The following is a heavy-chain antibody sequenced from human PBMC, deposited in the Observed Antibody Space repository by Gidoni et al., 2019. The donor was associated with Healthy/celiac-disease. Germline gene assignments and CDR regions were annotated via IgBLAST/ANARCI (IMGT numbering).Heavy chain of an antibody. J-gene: IGHJ3*02. V-gene: IGHV1-69*01. CDR2: IIPIFGTA. D-gene: IGHD1-1*01. CDR1: GVTFSSYA. Sequence: QVQLVQSGAEVKKPGSSVKVSCKASGVTFSSYAISWVRQAPGQGLEWMGGIIPIFGTANYAQKFQGRVTITADESTSTAYMELSSLRSEDTAVYYCATPPEGTGRPEDAFDIWGQGTMVTVSS. CDR3: ATPPEGTGRPEDAFDI.